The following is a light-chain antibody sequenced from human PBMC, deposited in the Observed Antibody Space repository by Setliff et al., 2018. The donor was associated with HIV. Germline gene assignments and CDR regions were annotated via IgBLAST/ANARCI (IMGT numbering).Light chain of an antibody. V-gene: IGLV2-11*01. J-gene: IGLJ2*01. CDR1: SSDFGGNNY. CDR3: CSYAGTYTSYVI. Sequence: QSVLAQPRSVSGSPGQSVTISCTGTSSDFGGNNYVSWYQHHPGKVPKLMIYDVSKWPSGVPDRFSGSKSGNTASLTISGLQAEDEADYYCCSYAGTYTSYVIFGGGTKGTV. CDR2: DVS.